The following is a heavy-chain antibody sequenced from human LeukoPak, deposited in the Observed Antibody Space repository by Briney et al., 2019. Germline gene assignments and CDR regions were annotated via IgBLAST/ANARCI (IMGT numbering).Heavy chain of an antibody. Sequence: GGSLRLSCAASGFSSSNYWMNWVRQAPGKGLEGVANIKPDGSEKHYVDSVKGRFTISRDNAKNSLYLQMNSLRAEDTAVYYCARVRAGSAYDAMDYWGQGTLVTVS. CDR2: IKPDGSEK. V-gene: IGHV3-7*01. CDR1: GFSSSNYW. J-gene: IGHJ4*02. CDR3: ARVRAGSAYDAMDY. D-gene: IGHD5-12*01.